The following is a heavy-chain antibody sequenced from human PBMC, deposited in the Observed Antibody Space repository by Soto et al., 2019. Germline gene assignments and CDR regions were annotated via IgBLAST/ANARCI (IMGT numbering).Heavy chain of an antibody. D-gene: IGHD3-16*01. CDR3: ARAGFMGDPGKYGMDV. CDR2: IITIFGTA. CDR1: GGNFSSYA. V-gene: IGHV1-69*01. J-gene: IGHJ6*02. Sequence: QVQLVQSGAEVKKPGSSVKVSCKASGGNFSSYAISWGRQAPGQGLEWMGGIITIFGTANYAQKFQGRVTITADESTSTAYKELSSPRSEDTAVYYCARAGFMGDPGKYGMDVWGQGNTVTVSS.